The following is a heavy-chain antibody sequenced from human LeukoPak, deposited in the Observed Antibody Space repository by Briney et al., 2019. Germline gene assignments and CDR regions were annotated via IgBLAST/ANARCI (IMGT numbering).Heavy chain of an antibody. D-gene: IGHD6-19*01. Sequence: PGGSLRLSCAASGFTFSDYYMSWIRQAPGKGLEWVSYINNSGITIYYADSVKGRFTISRDNAKNSLYLQMNSLRAEDTAVYYCARAPGGSSGFPFDYWGQGTLVTVSS. CDR3: ARAPGGSSGFPFDY. J-gene: IGHJ4*02. V-gene: IGHV3-11*04. CDR2: INNSGITI. CDR1: GFTFSDYY.